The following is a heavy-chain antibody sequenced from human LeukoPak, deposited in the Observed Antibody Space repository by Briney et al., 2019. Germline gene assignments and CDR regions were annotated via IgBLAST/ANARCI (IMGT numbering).Heavy chain of an antibody. Sequence: SETLSLTCTVSGYSIRSGFYWGWIRQPPGKGLEWIGYIYYSGSTNYNPSLKSRVTISVDTSKNQFSLKLSSVTAADTAVYYCARGQGSIPLDAFDIWGQGTMVTVSS. CDR2: IYYSGST. J-gene: IGHJ3*02. V-gene: IGHV4-38-2*02. CDR1: GYSIRSGFY. CDR3: ARGQGSIPLDAFDI. D-gene: IGHD2-15*01.